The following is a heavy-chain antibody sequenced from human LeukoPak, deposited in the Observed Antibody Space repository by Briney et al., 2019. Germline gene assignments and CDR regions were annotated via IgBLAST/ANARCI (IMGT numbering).Heavy chain of an antibody. J-gene: IGHJ6*03. D-gene: IGHD3-22*01. CDR2: IRYDGSNK. Sequence: GGSLRLSCAASGFTFSSYGMHWVRQAPGKGLEWVAFIRYDGSNKYYADSVKGRFTISRDNSKNTLYLQMNSLRAEDTAVYYCAKWKDYYDSSGYYGVYYYYMDVSGKGTTVTVSS. CDR3: AKWKDYYDSSGYYGVYYYYMDV. CDR1: GFTFSSYG. V-gene: IGHV3-30*02.